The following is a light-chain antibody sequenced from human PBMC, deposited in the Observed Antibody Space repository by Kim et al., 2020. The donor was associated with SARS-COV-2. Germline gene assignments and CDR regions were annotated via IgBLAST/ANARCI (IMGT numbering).Light chain of an antibody. CDR1: SNDVGDYKF. CDR2: DVT. CDR3: SSYTTSTTWL. Sequence: QPNTISCTGTSNDVGDYKFVSWYQQHPGKAPKLIIYDVTNRPSGVSNRFSGSKSGNTASLTISGLQAEDEADYYCSSYTTSTTWLFGGGTQLTVL. V-gene: IGLV2-14*03. J-gene: IGLJ2*01.